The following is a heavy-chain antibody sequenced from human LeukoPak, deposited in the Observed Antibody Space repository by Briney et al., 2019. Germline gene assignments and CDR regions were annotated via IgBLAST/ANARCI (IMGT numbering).Heavy chain of an antibody. CDR1: GGSISTYY. V-gene: IGHV4-59*01. CDR2: IYYSGTS. D-gene: IGHD3-22*01. J-gene: IGHJ3*02. CDR3: ARTYYYDSSGYDDAFDI. Sequence: KSSETLSLTCTVSGGSISTYYWNWIRQPLGKGLEWIGSIYYSGTSNYNPSLKSRVTISVDTSKNQFFLKLSSVTAADTAVYYCARTYYYDSSGYDDAFDIWGQGTMVTVSS.